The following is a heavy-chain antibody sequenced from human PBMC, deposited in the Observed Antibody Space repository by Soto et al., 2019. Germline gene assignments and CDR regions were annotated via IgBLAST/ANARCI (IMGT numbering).Heavy chain of an antibody. Sequence: EVQLVESGGGLIQPGGSLKLTCAASGFTVGNNYMSWVSQAPGKGLEWVSLIYSTGTRKYADSVNGRFTVSRDNAKTSLYLQMNSLSAEDTAVYYCEKDGRGSGRHYNGFGYWGQGTLVTVSS. CDR1: GFTVGNNY. CDR2: IYSTGTR. J-gene: IGHJ4*02. V-gene: IGHV3-53*01. D-gene: IGHD3-10*01. CDR3: EKDGRGSGRHYNGFGY.